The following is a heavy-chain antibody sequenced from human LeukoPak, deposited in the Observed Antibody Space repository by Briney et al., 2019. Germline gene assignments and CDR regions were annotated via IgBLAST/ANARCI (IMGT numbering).Heavy chain of an antibody. V-gene: IGHV4-39*01. Sequence: SETLSLTCTVSGGSISSYYWSWIRQPPGKGLEWIGSIYYSGSTYYNPSLKSRVTISVDTSKNQFSLKLSSVTAADTAVYYCARSVIRSPFDPWGQGTLVTVSS. D-gene: IGHD3-16*02. CDR2: IYYSGST. CDR3: ARSVIRSPFDP. J-gene: IGHJ5*02. CDR1: GGSISSYY.